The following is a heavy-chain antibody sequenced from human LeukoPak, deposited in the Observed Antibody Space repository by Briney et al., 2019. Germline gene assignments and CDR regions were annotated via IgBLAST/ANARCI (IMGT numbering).Heavy chain of an antibody. J-gene: IGHJ3*02. D-gene: IGHD6-19*01. V-gene: IGHV3-7*03. Sequence: PGGSLRLSCAASGFTFSSYWMTWVRQAQVKGLERVANIKQDGSERYYVDSVKGRFTISRDNAKNSLYLQLNILRAEDTAVYFCARVGSDLYRGAFDIWGQGTMVTVSS. CDR3: ARVGSDLYRGAFDI. CDR1: GFTFSSYW. CDR2: IKQDGSER.